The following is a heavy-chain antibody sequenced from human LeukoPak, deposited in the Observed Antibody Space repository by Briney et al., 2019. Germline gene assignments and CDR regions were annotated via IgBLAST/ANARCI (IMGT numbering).Heavy chain of an antibody. Sequence: ASVKVSCKASGYTFTSYDINWVRQATGQGLEWMGWMNPNSGDTGYAQKFQGRVTMTRDTSISTAYMELTSLRSEDTAVYYCARNLAKTGWFDYLGQGTLVTVSS. V-gene: IGHV1-8*01. CDR3: ARNLAKTGWFDY. CDR2: MNPNSGDT. CDR1: GYTFTSYD. J-gene: IGHJ5*01. D-gene: IGHD1-1*01.